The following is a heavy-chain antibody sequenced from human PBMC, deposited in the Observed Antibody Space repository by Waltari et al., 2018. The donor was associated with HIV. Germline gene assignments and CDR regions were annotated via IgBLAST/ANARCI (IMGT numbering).Heavy chain of an antibody. V-gene: IGHV4-28*01. J-gene: IGHJ3*02. CDR1: GDSMRSNYW. CDR3: VRKKDDPNVRIDAFDI. CDR2: IALHGGT. Sequence: QVRLQESGPGLVKPSDTLSLTCVVSGDSMRSNYWWGWIRQPPGKALEWIGYIALHGGTYQNPSLESRLTMSIDKSKSQLALSLSTVTAVDTAVYFCVRKKDDPNVRIDAFDIWGRGAKVTVSS. D-gene: IGHD2-15*01.